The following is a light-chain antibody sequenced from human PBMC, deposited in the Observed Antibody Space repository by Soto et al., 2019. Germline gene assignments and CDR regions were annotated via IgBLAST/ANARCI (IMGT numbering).Light chain of an antibody. V-gene: IGKV1-9*01. CDR2: AAS. CDR1: QGISSY. Sequence: IQLTQSPSSLSASVGDRVTITCRASQGISSYLAWYQQKQGKAPKLLIYAASTLQSGGPSRFSGSGSGTEFTLTISILQPEDFETYDCQQLNSYPITCGQGTRLEIK. CDR3: QQLNSYPIT. J-gene: IGKJ5*01.